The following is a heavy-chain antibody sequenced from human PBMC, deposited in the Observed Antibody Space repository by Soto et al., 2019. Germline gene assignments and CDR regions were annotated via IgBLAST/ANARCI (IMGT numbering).Heavy chain of an antibody. CDR1: GFTFDDYT. J-gene: IGHJ6*02. CDR3: AKERAVVVPDTIEYFGMDA. D-gene: IGHD2-2*01. V-gene: IGHV3-43*01. Sequence: PGGSLRLSCAASGFTFDDYTLHWVRQAPGKGLEWVSLISWDGNSTYYADPVKGRFTISRDNSKNSLYLQMNSLRSEDTALYYCAKERAVVVPDTIEYFGMDACCQETTLTISS. CDR2: ISWDGNST.